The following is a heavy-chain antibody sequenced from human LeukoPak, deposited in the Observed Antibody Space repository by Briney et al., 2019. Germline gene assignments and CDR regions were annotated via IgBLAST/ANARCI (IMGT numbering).Heavy chain of an antibody. CDR1: GYSFSTYW. Sequence: GESLKISCRASGYSFSTYWIGWVRQMPGKGLEWMGIIYPGDSDTRYSPSFQGQVTISADKSTSTAYVQWSSPKASDTAMYYCASPYPREYCSTTSCYFNYWGQGTLVTVSS. D-gene: IGHD2-2*01. V-gene: IGHV5-51*01. CDR2: IYPGDSDT. CDR3: ASPYPREYCSTTSCYFNY. J-gene: IGHJ4*02.